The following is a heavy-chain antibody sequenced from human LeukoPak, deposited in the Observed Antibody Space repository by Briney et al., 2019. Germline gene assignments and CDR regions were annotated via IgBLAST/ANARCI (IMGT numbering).Heavy chain of an antibody. D-gene: IGHD2-2*02. V-gene: IGHV4-59*12. CDR2: IYYSGST. CDR3: ASELPYCSSTSCYKPTAEYFQH. Sequence: SETLSLTCTVSGGSISSYYWSCIRQPPGKGLEWIGYIYYSGSTNYNPSLKSRVTISVDTSKNQFSLKLSSVTAADTAVYYCASELPYCSSTSCYKPTAEYFQHWGQGTLVTVSS. CDR1: GGSISSYY. J-gene: IGHJ1*01.